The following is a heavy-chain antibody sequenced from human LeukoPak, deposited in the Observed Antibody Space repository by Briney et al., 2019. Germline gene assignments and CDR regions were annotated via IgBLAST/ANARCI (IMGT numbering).Heavy chain of an antibody. V-gene: IGHV3-30*18. D-gene: IGHD3-10*01. Sequence: GGSLRLSCAASGFTFSTFGMHWVRQAPGKGLEWVAVISYDGSNKYYADSVKGRFTISRDNSKNTLYLQMNSLRAEDTAVYYCAKGLPKDYGSGSYGGYWGQGTLVTVSS. CDR2: ISYDGSNK. J-gene: IGHJ4*02. CDR1: GFTFSTFG. CDR3: AKGLPKDYGSGSYGGY.